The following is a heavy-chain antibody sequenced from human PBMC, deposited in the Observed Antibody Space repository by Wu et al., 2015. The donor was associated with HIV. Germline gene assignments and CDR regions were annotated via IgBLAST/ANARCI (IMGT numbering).Heavy chain of an antibody. D-gene: IGHD3-9*01. Sequence: QVQLVQSEPEVKKPGASVKVSCKASGYTFTDYHLHWVRQAPGQGLEWMGWINPNSGNTGNAQKFQGRVTMSRNTSISTAYMELSSLRSEDTAVYYCARVTGYYEAPHYWGQGTLVTVSS. J-gene: IGHJ4*02. CDR3: ARVTGYYEAPHY. V-gene: IGHV1-8*02. CDR1: GYTFTDYH. CDR2: INPNSGNT.